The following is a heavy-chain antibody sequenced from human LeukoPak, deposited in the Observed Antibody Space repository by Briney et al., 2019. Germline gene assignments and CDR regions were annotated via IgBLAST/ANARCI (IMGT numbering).Heavy chain of an antibody. CDR2: IYYSGST. D-gene: IGHD2-15*01. CDR3: ARVICSGGSCRFDY. V-gene: IGHV4-39*07. CDR1: GGSISSSSYY. J-gene: IGHJ4*02. Sequence: MASETLSLTCTVSGGSISSSSYYWGWIRQPPGKGLEWIGSIYYSGSTNYNPSLKSRVTMSVDTSKNKFSLKLSSVTAADTAVYYCARVICSGGSCRFDYWGQGTLVTVSS.